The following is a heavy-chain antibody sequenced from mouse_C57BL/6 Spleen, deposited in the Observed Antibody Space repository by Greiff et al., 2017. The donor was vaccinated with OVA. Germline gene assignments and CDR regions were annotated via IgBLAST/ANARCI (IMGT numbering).Heavy chain of an antibody. D-gene: IGHD2-1*01. CDR3: AIYYGNYGDYFDY. V-gene: IGHV1-64*01. J-gene: IGHJ2*01. CDR2: IHPNSGST. CDR1: GYTFTSYW. Sequence: QVQLQQPGAELVKPGASVKLSCKASGYTFTSYWMHWVKQRPGQGLAWIGMIHPNSGSTNYNEKFKSKATLTVDKSSSTAYMQLSSLTSEDSAVYYCAIYYGNYGDYFDYWGQGTTLTVSS.